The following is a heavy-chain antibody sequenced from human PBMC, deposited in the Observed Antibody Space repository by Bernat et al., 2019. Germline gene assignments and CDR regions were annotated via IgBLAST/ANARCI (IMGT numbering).Heavy chain of an antibody. V-gene: IGHV3-9*01. CDR1: GFTFDDYA. Sequence: EVQLVESGGGLVQPGRSLRLSCAASGFTFDDYAMHWVRQAPGKGLEWVSGISWNSGSIGYADSVKGRFTISRDNAKNSLYLQMNSLRAEDTALYYCAKDIGAADHYFDYWGQGTLVTVSS. D-gene: IGHD3-10*01. CDR3: AKDIGAADHYFDY. CDR2: ISWNSGSI. J-gene: IGHJ4*02.